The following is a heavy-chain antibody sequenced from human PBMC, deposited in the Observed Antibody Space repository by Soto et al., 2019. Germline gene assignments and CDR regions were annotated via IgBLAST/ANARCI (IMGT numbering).Heavy chain of an antibody. J-gene: IGHJ4*02. D-gene: IGHD1-26*01. CDR1: GGSISGYY. CDR3: VRDGSARYYFDY. V-gene: IGHV4-59*01. CDR2: IYYSGST. Sequence: PSETLSLTCTVSGGSISGYYWSWIRQPPGKGLEWIGYIYYSGSTNYNPSLQSRVTISVGTSKNQFSLRLSSATAADTAVYYCVRDGSARYYFDYWGQGNLVTVS.